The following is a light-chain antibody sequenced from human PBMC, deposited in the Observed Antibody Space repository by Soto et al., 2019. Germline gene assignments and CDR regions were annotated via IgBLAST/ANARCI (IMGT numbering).Light chain of an antibody. J-gene: IGLJ1*01. CDR2: EVS. Sequence: QSALTQPASVSGSPGQSITISCTGTSTDVGGYNFVSWYQQYPGEAPKLIIYEVSNRPSGVSNRFSGSKSGNTASLTISGLQADDEADYYCCLYIGATTYVFGTGTKLTVL. CDR3: CLYIGATTYV. V-gene: IGLV2-14*03. CDR1: STDVGGYNF.